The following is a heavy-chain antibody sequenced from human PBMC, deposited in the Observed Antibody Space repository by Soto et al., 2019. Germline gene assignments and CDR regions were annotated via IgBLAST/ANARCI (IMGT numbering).Heavy chain of an antibody. D-gene: IGHD3-3*01. CDR2: INGDGSST. V-gene: IGHV3-74*01. CDR1: GCNFISYA. Sequence: GGSLRLSSAASGCNFISYAMTWVRQAPGEGLVWVSRINGDGSSTSYADSVKGRFTISRDNAKNTLYLQMNSLRAEDTAVYYCTRDAYYDFWSGYSGYYYYYMDVWGKGTTVTVSS. CDR3: TRDAYYDFWSGYSGYYYYYMDV. J-gene: IGHJ6*03.